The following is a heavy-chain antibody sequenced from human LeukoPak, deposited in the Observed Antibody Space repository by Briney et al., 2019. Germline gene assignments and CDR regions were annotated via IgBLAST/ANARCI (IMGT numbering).Heavy chain of an antibody. D-gene: IGHD5-24*01. V-gene: IGHV3-72*01. J-gene: IGHJ4*02. CDR3: RDAFADY. CDR2: SRNKDKSYTT. Sequence: GGSLRLSCAASGFTLSDYYMEWVRQAPGKGLEWVGRSRNKDKSYTTDYAASVKGRFTISRDESMSSLYLQMNSLKSEDTAVYYTRDAFADYWGQGTLVTVSS. CDR1: GFTLSDYY.